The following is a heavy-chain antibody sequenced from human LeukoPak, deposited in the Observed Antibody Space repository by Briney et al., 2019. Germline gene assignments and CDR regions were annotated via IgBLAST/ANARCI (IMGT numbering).Heavy chain of an antibody. CDR1: GDSISNHTSY. Sequence: SETLSLTCTVSGDSISNHTSYWTWIRQPAGKGLEWIGRIYASTSTSYNPSLKSRVTISVDTSKNAFSLKLTSVTAADTAVYYCARRPLSYGLDYWGQGTLVTVSS. D-gene: IGHD3-10*01. CDR2: IYASTST. V-gene: IGHV4-61*02. CDR3: ARRPLSYGLDY. J-gene: IGHJ4*02.